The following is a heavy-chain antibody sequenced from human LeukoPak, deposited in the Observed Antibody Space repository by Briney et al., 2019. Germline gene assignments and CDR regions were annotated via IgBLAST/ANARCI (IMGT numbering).Heavy chain of an antibody. V-gene: IGHV4-38-2*02. Sequence: SETLSLTCAVSGYSISSGYYWGWIRQPPGKGLEWIGSIYHSGRTYYNPSLKSRVTISVDTSKNQFSLKLSSVTAADTAVYYCEREDTRGNWFDPWGQGTLVTVSS. CDR3: EREDTRGNWFDP. CDR2: IYHSGRT. D-gene: IGHD5-18*01. CDR1: GYSISSGYY. J-gene: IGHJ5*02.